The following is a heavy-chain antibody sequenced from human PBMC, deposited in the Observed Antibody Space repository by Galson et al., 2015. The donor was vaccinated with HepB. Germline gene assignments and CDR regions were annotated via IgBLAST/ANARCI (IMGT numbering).Heavy chain of an antibody. D-gene: IGHD2-2*01. CDR2: IIPIFGTA. V-gene: IGHV1-69*13. CDR3: ARRTYCSSTSCYYSWCDP. CDR1: GGTFSSYA. Sequence: SVKVSCKASGGTFSSYAISWVRQAPGQGLEWMGGIIPIFGTANYAQKFQGRVTITADESTSTAYMELSSLRSEDTVVYYCARRTYCSSTSCYYSWCDPWGQGTLVTVSS. J-gene: IGHJ5*02.